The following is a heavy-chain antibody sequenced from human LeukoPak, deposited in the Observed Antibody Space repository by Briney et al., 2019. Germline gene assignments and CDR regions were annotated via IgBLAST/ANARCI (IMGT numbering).Heavy chain of an antibody. Sequence: PGRSLRLSCAASGFTFEDYGMHWVRQAPGKGLEWVSGITWNSGIIAYADSVKGRFTISRDNAKNSLYLQMNSLRAEDMAFYYCTKDASTYYDFWSGPDWFYFDSWGQGTLITVSS. CDR1: GFTFEDYG. CDR3: TKDASTYYDFWSGPDWFYFDS. V-gene: IGHV3-9*03. J-gene: IGHJ4*02. CDR2: ITWNSGII. D-gene: IGHD3-3*01.